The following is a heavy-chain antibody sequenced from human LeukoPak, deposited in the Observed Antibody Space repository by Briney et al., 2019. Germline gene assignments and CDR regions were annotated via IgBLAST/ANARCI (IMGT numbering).Heavy chain of an antibody. Sequence: ASVKVSCKASGCTLTGYAISWVRQAPGQGLEWMGWISASNGNTKYAQKFQGRVTMTTDTSTSTAYMELRSLRSDDTAVYYCARERDRYQLLHITFDYWGQGTLVTVSS. D-gene: IGHD2-2*01. J-gene: IGHJ4*02. CDR2: ISASNGNT. CDR1: GCTLTGYA. CDR3: ARERDRYQLLHITFDY. V-gene: IGHV1-18*01.